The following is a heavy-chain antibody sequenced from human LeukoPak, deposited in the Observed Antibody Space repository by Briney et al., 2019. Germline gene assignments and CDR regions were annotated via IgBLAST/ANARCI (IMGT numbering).Heavy chain of an antibody. V-gene: IGHV4-39*01. CDR2: IYYTGST. CDR3: ARHPGSHCSTATCYTGGVFDY. J-gene: IGHJ4*02. Sequence: NPSETLSLTCSVSGGSISSTDYYWGWIRQPPGKGLEWIGSIYYTGSTFYNPSLKSRVTISADTSKNQLSLKLSSVTAVDTAVYYCARHPGSHCSTATCYTGGVFDYWGQGTLVTVSS. CDR1: GGSISSTDYY. D-gene: IGHD2-2*01.